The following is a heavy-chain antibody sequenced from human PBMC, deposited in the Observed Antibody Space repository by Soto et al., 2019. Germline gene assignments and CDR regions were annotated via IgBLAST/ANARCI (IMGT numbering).Heavy chain of an antibody. D-gene: IGHD2-15*01. Sequence: GGSLRLSCAASGFTFSSYAMSWVRQAPGKGLEWVSAISGSGGSTYYADSVKGRFTISRDNSKNTLYLQMNSLRAEDTAVYYCAKGGPCSGGSCYPQGLYYWGQGTLVTVSS. V-gene: IGHV3-23*01. CDR1: GFTFSSYA. CDR2: ISGSGGST. J-gene: IGHJ4*02. CDR3: AKGGPCSGGSCYPQGLYY.